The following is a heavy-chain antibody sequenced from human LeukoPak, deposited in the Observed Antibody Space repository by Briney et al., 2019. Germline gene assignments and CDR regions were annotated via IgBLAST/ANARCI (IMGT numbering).Heavy chain of an antibody. Sequence: ASVKVSCKASGGTFSSYAISRVRQAPGQGLEWMGGIIPIFGTANYAQKFQGRVTITADESTSTAYMELSSLRSEDTAVYYCARAPYYYDSSGFDYYYGMDVWGQGTTVTVSS. CDR2: IIPIFGTA. J-gene: IGHJ6*02. CDR3: ARAPYYYDSSGFDYYYGMDV. D-gene: IGHD3-22*01. V-gene: IGHV1-69*01. CDR1: GGTFSSYA.